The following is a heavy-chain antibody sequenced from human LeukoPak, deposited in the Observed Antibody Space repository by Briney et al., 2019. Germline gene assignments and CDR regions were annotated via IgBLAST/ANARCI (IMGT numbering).Heavy chain of an antibody. CDR1: GGTFSSYA. D-gene: IGHD2-15*01. J-gene: IGHJ4*02. V-gene: IGHV1-69*13. CDR3: ARYLRGCSGGSCYVY. Sequence: ASVKVSCKASGGTFSSYAISWVRQAPGQGLEWMGRIIPIFGTANYAQKFQGRVTITADEFTSTAYMELSSLRSEDTAVYYCARYLRGCSGGSCYVYWGQGTLVTVSS. CDR2: IIPIFGTA.